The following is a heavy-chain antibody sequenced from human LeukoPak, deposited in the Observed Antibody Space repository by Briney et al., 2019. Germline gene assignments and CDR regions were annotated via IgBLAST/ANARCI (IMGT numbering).Heavy chain of an antibody. V-gene: IGHV3-7*05. Sequence: PGGSLRLSCAASGFTFSNYWMSWVRQAPGKGLEWVANIKQDGSVKYYVDSVKGRFTISRDNAKISLSLQMNSLRAEDTAVYYCARDSGYSIGYFQHWGQGTLVTVSS. D-gene: IGHD3-22*01. CDR2: IKQDGSVK. J-gene: IGHJ1*01. CDR1: GFTFSNYW. CDR3: ARDSGYSIGYFQH.